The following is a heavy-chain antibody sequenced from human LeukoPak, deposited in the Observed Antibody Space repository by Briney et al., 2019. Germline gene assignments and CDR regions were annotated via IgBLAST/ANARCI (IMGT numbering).Heavy chain of an antibody. Sequence: GGSLRLSCAASGFTFSSYSMNWVRQAPGKGLEWVSRINSDGSNTNYADSVKGRFTISRDNAKNTLYLQMNSLRAEDTAVYYCARDFRRGQYFDYWGQGTLVTVSS. CDR1: GFTFSSYS. D-gene: IGHD3-10*01. V-gene: IGHV3-74*01. CDR3: ARDFRRGQYFDY. J-gene: IGHJ4*02. CDR2: INSDGSNT.